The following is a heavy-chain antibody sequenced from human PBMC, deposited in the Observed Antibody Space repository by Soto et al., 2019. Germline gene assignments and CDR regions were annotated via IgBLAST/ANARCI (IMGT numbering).Heavy chain of an antibody. V-gene: IGHV4-61*01. CDR2: IYYSGST. Sequence: PSETLSLTCTVSGGSVSSGSYYWSWIRQPPGKGLEWIGYIYYSGSTNYNPSLKSRVTISVDTSKNQFSLKLSSVTAADTAVYYCARVQDDDTAMVKSYFDYWGQGTLVTVSS. CDR1: GGSVSSGSYY. CDR3: ARVQDDDTAMVKSYFDY. D-gene: IGHD5-18*01. J-gene: IGHJ4*02.